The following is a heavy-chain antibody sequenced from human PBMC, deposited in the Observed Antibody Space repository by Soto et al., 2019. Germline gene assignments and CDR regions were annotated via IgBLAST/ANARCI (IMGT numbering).Heavy chain of an antibody. CDR1: GGSFSGYY. D-gene: IGHD6-13*01. CDR3: ARFGATQREGSSWYRY. Sequence: PSETLSLTCVVYGGSFSGYYWSWIRQPPGKGLEWIGEINHSGSTNYNPSLKSRVTISVDTSKNQFSLKLSSVTAADTAVYYCARFGATQREGSSWYRYWGQGTLVTVAS. J-gene: IGHJ4*02. CDR2: INHSGST. V-gene: IGHV4-34*01.